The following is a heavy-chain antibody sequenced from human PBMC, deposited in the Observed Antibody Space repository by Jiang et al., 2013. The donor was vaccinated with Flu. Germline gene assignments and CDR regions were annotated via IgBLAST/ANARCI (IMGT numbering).Heavy chain of an antibody. Sequence: EVKKPGASVKVSCQASGYTFTSYGVSWVRQVPGQGLEWMGWIRVHDGDRKYAQNLQGRVTMSTDTSTNTAYMELRSLRSDDTAVYFCARVSHVLGMLGRSRPAYYYYAMDVWGQGTTVTVFS. J-gene: IGHJ6*02. CDR1: GYTFTSYG. CDR3: ARVSHVLGMLGRSRPAYYYYAMDV. V-gene: IGHV1-18*04. CDR2: IRVHDGDR. D-gene: IGHD3-3*02.